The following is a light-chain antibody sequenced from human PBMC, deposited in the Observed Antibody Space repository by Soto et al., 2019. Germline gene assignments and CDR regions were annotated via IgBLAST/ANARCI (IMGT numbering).Light chain of an antibody. CDR2: GAT. J-gene: IGKJ2*01. V-gene: IGKV3-15*01. CDR3: QHYNNWPPYT. Sequence: EIVMTQSLATLSVSPGERATLSCRASQNVGNSLAWYQQKPGQAPRLLIYGATTRATGIPARFSGSGSGTDFTLTISSLQSEDFAVYYCQHYNNWPPYTFGQGTKVEIK. CDR1: QNVGNS.